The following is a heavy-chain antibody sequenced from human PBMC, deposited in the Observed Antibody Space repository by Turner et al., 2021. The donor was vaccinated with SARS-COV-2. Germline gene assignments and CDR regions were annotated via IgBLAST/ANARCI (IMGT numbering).Heavy chain of an antibody. J-gene: IGHJ2*01. CDR1: GGSISSSSYY. CDR2: IYYSGST. CDR3: ATPSVSYDSSGYFHFDL. V-gene: IGHV4-39*01. D-gene: IGHD3-22*01. Sequence: QLQLQELGPGLVKPSETLSLTCTVSGGSISSSSYYWGWIRQPPGKGLEWIGSIYYSGSTYYNPSLKSRVTISVDTSKNQFSLKLSSVTAADTAVYYCATPSVSYDSSGYFHFDLWGRGTLVTVSS.